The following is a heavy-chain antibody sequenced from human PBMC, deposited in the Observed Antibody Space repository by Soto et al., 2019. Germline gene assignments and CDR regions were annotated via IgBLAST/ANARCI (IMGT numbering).Heavy chain of an antibody. D-gene: IGHD3-10*01. V-gene: IGHV1-24*01. J-gene: IGHJ6*02. CDR3: AKWSGVAVIYYYGMDV. CDR2: FDPEDGET. CDR1: GYTLTELS. Sequence: VASVKVSCKVSGYTLTELSMHWVRQAPGKGLEWMGGFDPEDGETIYAQKFQGRVTMTEDTSTDTAYMELSSLRSEDTAVYYCAKWSGVAVIYYYGMDVWGQGTTVTVSS.